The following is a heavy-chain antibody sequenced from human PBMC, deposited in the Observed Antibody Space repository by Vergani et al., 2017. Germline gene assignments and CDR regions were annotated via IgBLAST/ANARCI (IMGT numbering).Heavy chain of an antibody. Sequence: EVQLVESGGGLVQPGGSLKLSCAASGFTFSGSAMHWVRQASGKGLEWVGRIRSKANSYATTYAASVTGRFTISRDDSKNTAYLQMNSLKTEDTAVYYCARSLGIDYFDYWGQGTLVTVSS. D-gene: IGHD7-27*01. V-gene: IGHV3-73*02. CDR1: GFTFSGSA. J-gene: IGHJ4*02. CDR2: IRSKANSYAT. CDR3: ARSLGIDYFDY.